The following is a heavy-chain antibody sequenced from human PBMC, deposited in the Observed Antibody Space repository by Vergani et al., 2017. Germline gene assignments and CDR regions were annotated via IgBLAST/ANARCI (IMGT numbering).Heavy chain of an antibody. Sequence: EVQLVESGGGLVQPGGSLRLSCAASGFTFSSYEMNWVRQAPGKGLEWVSYISSSGSTIYYADSVKGRFTISRDNAKNSLYLQMNSLRAEDTALYYCAKDMGYNWNYGDAFDIWGQGTMVTVSS. V-gene: IGHV3-48*03. CDR3: AKDMGYNWNYGDAFDI. CDR2: ISSSGSTI. J-gene: IGHJ3*02. D-gene: IGHD1-7*01. CDR1: GFTFSSYE.